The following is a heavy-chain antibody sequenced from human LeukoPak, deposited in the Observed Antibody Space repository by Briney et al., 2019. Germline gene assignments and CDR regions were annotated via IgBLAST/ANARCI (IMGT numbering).Heavy chain of an antibody. V-gene: IGHV4-34*01. CDR1: GGSFSGYY. CDR3: ARGGLRYFDWLLLNDAFDI. D-gene: IGHD3-9*01. Sequence: SETLSLTCAVYGGSFSGYYWSWIRQPPGKGLEWIGEINHSGSTNYNPSLKSRVTISVDTSKNQFSLKLSSVTAADTAVYYCARGGLRYFDWLLLNDAFDIWGQGTMVTVSS. J-gene: IGHJ3*02. CDR2: INHSGST.